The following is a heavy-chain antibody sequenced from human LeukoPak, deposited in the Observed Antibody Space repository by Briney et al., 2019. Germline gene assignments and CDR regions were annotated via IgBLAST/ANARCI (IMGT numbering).Heavy chain of an antibody. J-gene: IGHJ4*02. CDR2: ISNNGDST. V-gene: IGHV3-64D*06. Sequence: PGGSPRLSCSASGFTFNNYAIHWVRQAPGKGLEYVSVISNNGDSTYYADSVKGRFTMSRDNSKNTLYLQMSSLRAEDTAVYYCVKDRGGFFDYWGQGTLVTVSS. CDR1: GFTFNNYA. CDR3: VKDRGGFFDY. D-gene: IGHD3-16*01.